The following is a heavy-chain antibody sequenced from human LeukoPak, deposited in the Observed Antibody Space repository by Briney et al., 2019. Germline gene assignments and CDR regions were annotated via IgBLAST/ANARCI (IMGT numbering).Heavy chain of an antibody. D-gene: IGHD6-13*01. CDR1: GGSISSYY. V-gene: IGHV4-59*08. CDR2: IYYSGST. CDR3: ARLGSSWYLRYGMDV. J-gene: IGHJ6*02. Sequence: TPSETLSLTCTVSGGSISSYYGSWVRQPPGKGLEWLGYIYYSGSTNYNPSLKSRVTISVDTSENQFSLKLSSVTAADTAVYYCARLGSSWYLRYGMDVWGQGTTVTVSS.